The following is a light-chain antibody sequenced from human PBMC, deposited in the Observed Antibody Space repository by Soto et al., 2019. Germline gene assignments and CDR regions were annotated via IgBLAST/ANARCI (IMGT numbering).Light chain of an antibody. Sequence: EIVLTQSPGTLSLSPGERATLSCRASQSVSNNYLAWYQQKPGQAPRLLIYGASNRATGIPDRFSGSGSGTDFTLTISRLEPEDFAVYYSQPYGSSGTVGQGTKVDSK. J-gene: IGKJ1*01. V-gene: IGKV3-20*01. CDR2: GAS. CDR1: QSVSNNY. CDR3: QPYGSSGT.